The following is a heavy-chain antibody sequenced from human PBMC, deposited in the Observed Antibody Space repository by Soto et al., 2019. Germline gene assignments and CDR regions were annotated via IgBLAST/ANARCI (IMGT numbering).Heavy chain of an antibody. D-gene: IGHD5-12*01. CDR1: GGSISSSSYY. V-gene: IGHV4-39*07. CDR2: IYYSGST. J-gene: IGHJ4*02. Sequence: SETLSLTCTVSGGSISSSSYYWGWIRQPPGKGLEWIGSIYYSGSTNYNPSLKSRVTISVDTSKNQFSLKLSSVTAADTAVYYCARTEWLRTPYFDYWGQGTLVPVSS. CDR3: ARTEWLRTPYFDY.